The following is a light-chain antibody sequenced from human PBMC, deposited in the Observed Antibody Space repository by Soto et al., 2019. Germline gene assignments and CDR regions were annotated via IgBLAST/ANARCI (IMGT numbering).Light chain of an antibody. V-gene: IGKV1-5*01. J-gene: IGKJ1*01. Sequence: DIQMTQSPSSLSASVGDRVTITCQASQDINKNLIWYQQKPGKAPKLLIYDASSLESGVPSRFSGSGSGTEFTLAISSLQPDDFATYYCQQYNSYPWTFGQGTKVDIK. CDR2: DAS. CDR1: QDINKN. CDR3: QQYNSYPWT.